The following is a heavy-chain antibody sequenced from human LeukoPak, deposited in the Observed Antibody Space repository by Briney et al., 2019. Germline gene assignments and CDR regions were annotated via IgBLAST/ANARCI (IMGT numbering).Heavy chain of an antibody. CDR1: GGSIISAVHY. D-gene: IGHD2-15*01. J-gene: IGHJ6*02. Sequence: SETLSLTCSVSGGSIISAVHYWDWIRQPPGKGLEWIGSILYTGSSWVKPSLHSRASISVDTSRNQFSLRPYPVSATDTALYYCARRASGSGGTQAGMDVRGQGTTVIVSS. CDR2: ILYTGSS. V-gene: IGHV4-39*01. CDR3: ARRASGSGGTQAGMDV.